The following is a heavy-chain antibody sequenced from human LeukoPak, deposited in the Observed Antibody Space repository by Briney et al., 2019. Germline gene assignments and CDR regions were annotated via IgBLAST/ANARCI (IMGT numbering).Heavy chain of an antibody. V-gene: IGHV1-8*01. CDR3: ARDCSSTSCYMHYFDY. Sequence: ASMKVSCKAFGYIFTSYDITWVRQAPGQGLEWMGWTKLNGNTGYAQKFQGRVTMTRNTSISTAYMELSSLRSEDTAVYYCARDCSSTSCYMHYFDYWGQGTLVTVSS. CDR1: GYIFTSYD. D-gene: IGHD2-2*02. J-gene: IGHJ4*02. CDR2: TKLNGNT.